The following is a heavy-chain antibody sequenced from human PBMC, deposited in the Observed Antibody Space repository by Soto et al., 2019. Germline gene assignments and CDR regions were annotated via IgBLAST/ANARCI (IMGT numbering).Heavy chain of an antibody. J-gene: IGHJ5*02. D-gene: IGHD3-3*01. CDR3: ATLRFLEWFPNWFDP. CDR1: GGSVSSGSYY. CDR2: IYYSGST. V-gene: IGHV4-61*01. Sequence: LSLTCTVSGGSVSSGSYYWSWIRQPPGKGLEWIGYIYYSGSTNYNPSLKSRVTISVDTSKNQFSLKLSSVTAADTAVYYCATLRFLEWFPNWFDPWGQGTLVTVSS.